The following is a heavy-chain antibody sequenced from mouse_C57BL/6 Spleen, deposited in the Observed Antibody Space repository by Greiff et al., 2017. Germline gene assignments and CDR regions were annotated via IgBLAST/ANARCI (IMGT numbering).Heavy chain of an antibody. D-gene: IGHD2-1*01. Sequence: QVQLQQSGPELVKPGASVKISCKASGYAFSSSWMNWVKQRPGKGLEWIGRIYPGDGDTNYNGKFKGKATLTAAKSSSTAYMQLSSLTSEDSAVSVGAREGGVCYGNHYFDYWGQGTTLTVSS. CDR3: AREGGVCYGNHYFDY. V-gene: IGHV1-82*01. CDR1: GYAFSSSW. J-gene: IGHJ2*01. CDR2: IYPGDGDT.